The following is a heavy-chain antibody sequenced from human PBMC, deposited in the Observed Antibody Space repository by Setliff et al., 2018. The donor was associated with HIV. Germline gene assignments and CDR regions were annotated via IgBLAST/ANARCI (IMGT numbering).Heavy chain of an antibody. Sequence: ASVKVSCKASGGTFRSYAVRWVRQAPEQALECMGWFTPFNDNTNYAQKYRGRISITRDRSMSTAYMELSSLRSEDTGMYYCARSSRANEAFDVWGQGKMVTVSS. CDR3: ARSSRANEAFDV. V-gene: IGHV1-45*02. CDR1: GGTFRSYA. CDR2: FTPFNDNT. J-gene: IGHJ3*01.